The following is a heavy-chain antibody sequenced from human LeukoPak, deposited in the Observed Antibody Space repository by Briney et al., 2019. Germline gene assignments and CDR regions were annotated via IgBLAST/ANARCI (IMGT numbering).Heavy chain of an antibody. CDR2: IYYSGST. CDR1: GGSISSSSYF. CDR3: AKATSRFTFRGDAFDI. D-gene: IGHD3-16*01. J-gene: IGHJ3*02. V-gene: IGHV4-39*07. Sequence: SETLSLTCTVSGGSISSSSYFWGWIRQPPGKGLEWIGNIYYSGSTYYNPSLKSRVTISVDTSNNQFSLKLNSVTAADTAVYYCAKATSRFTFRGDAFDIWGQGTMVTVSS.